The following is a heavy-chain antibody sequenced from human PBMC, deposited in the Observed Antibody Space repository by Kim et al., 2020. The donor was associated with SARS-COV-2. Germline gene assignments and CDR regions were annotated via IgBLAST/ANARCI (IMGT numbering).Heavy chain of an antibody. CDR1: GGSFSGYQ. CDR3: ARGVPGY. J-gene: IGHJ4*02. V-gene: IGHV4-34*01. Sequence: SETLSLTCAVYGGSFSGYQRSWIRQSPGKGLEWIGQINDSGSTNYNPSLKSRVTISVDTSKNQFSLKLTSVTAADTAVYYCARGVPGYWGQGTLVTVSS. CDR2: INDSGST.